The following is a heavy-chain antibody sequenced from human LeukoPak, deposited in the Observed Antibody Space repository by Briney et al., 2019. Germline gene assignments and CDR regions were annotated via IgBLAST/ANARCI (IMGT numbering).Heavy chain of an antibody. CDR3: ARDSNTAMIILDH. V-gene: IGHV3-11*01. J-gene: IGHJ4*02. CDR2: ISGDSDTI. Sequence: GGSLRLSCVASGFTFSDYYMNWVRQTPEKGLEWIAHISGDSDTIYYTDSVKGRFTISRDNARNSLFLQMDSLRAEDTAVYYCARDSNTAMIILDHWGQGTPVTVSS. D-gene: IGHD5-18*01. CDR1: GFTFSDYY.